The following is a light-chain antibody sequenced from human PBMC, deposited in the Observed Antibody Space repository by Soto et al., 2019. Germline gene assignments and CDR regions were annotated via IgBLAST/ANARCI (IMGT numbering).Light chain of an antibody. CDR1: QSVTSNY. J-gene: IGKJ1*01. CDR3: QQYTDWPLT. V-gene: IGKV3-20*01. Sequence: TQSPSTLSGSVGDRVTITCRASQSVTSNYLAWYQQKPGQAPRLLIYGVSSRATGVPDRFSGSGSGTDFTLTISRLEPEDFAVYYCQQYTDWPLTFGQGTKVEVK. CDR2: GVS.